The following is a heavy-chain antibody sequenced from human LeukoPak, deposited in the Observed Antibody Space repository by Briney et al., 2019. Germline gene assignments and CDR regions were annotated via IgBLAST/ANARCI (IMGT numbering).Heavy chain of an antibody. Sequence: GGSLRLSCAVSGFTFSSYWMNWVRQVPGKGLVWVSHINTFGTTATYADSVKGRFTISRDNANNTLYLQMNSLRVEDTAVYYCARWGLGPSFDYWGQGTQVTVSS. CDR2: INTFGTTA. CDR1: GFTFSSYW. J-gene: IGHJ4*02. CDR3: ARWGLGPSFDY. V-gene: IGHV3-74*01. D-gene: IGHD1-26*01.